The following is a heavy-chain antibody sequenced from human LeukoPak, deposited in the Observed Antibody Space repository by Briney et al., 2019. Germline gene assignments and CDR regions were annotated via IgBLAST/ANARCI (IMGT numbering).Heavy chain of an antibody. J-gene: IGHJ4*02. CDR3: AKMISSSLPAYFDY. CDR1: GFTFSSYG. Sequence: GGTLRLSCAASGFTFSSYGMSWVRQAPGKGLEWVSAISGSGGSTYYADSVKGRFTISRDNSKNTLYLQMNSLRAEDTAVYYCAKMISSSLPAYFDYWGQGTLVTVSS. CDR2: ISGSGGST. V-gene: IGHV3-23*01. D-gene: IGHD6-13*01.